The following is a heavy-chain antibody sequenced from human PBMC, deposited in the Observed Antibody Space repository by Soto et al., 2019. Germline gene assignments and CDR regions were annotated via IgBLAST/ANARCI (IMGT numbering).Heavy chain of an antibody. Sequence: ASVKVSCKVSGYTLTELSMHWVRQAPGKGLEWMGGFDPEDGETIYAQKFQGRVTMTEDTSTDTAYMELSSLRSEDTAVYYCAQHYDILTDYYLWGQGTLVTVSS. J-gene: IGHJ4*02. D-gene: IGHD3-9*01. CDR3: AQHYDILTDYYL. V-gene: IGHV1-24*01. CDR1: GYTLTELS. CDR2: FDPEDGET.